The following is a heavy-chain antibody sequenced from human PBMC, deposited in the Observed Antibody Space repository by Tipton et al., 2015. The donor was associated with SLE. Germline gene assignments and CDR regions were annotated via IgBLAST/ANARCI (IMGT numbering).Heavy chain of an antibody. CDR2: ISYDGSNK. CDR3: VRSLEGSSGWYFDY. D-gene: IGHD6-19*01. CDR1: GFTFSSYA. J-gene: IGHJ4*02. Sequence: SLRLSCAASGFTFSSYAMHWVRQAPGKGLEWVAVISYDGSNKYYADSVKGRFTISRDNSKNTLYLQMNSLRAEDTAVYYCVRSLEGSSGWYFDYWGQGTLVTVSS. V-gene: IGHV3-30*04.